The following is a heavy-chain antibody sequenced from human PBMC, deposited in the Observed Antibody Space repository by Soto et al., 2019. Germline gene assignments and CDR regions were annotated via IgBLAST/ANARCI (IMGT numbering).Heavy chain of an antibody. J-gene: IGHJ4*02. Sequence: LSLTCTVSGGSIDYYYWSWIRQPPGKGLEWIGCVSDSGSTNYNPSLRSRVTISVDTSKNQFSLNVNSVTAADTAVYYCATEMGATQGPFDNWGQGTLVTVSS. V-gene: IGHV4-59*01. CDR2: VSDSGST. CDR3: ATEMGATQGPFDN. CDR1: GGSIDYYY. D-gene: IGHD1-26*01.